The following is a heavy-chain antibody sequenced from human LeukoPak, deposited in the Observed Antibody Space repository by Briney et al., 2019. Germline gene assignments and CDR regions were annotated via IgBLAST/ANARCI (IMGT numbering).Heavy chain of an antibody. CDR3: ASMGY. Sequence: GGSLRLSCAASGFTFTKYAMSWVRQAAGKGLEWVSAIGGSGTKTFYADSVKGRFTISRDNAKNSLYLQMNSLRAEDTAVYYCASMGYWGQGTLVTVSS. J-gene: IGHJ4*02. V-gene: IGHV3-23*01. CDR2: IGGSGTKT. CDR1: GFTFTKYA. D-gene: IGHD5-24*01.